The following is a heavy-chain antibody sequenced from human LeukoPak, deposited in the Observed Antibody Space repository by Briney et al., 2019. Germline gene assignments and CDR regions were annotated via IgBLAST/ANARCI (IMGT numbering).Heavy chain of an antibody. V-gene: IGHV4-34*01. CDR3: ARDGRGLGFYYYYMDV. D-gene: IGHD2-8*01. CDR2: INHSGTT. Sequence: PSETLSLTCTVSGGSISSYYWSWIRQPPGKGLEWIGEINHSGTTNYNPSLKSRVTISVDTSKNQFSLKLSSVTAADTAVYYCARDGRGLGFYYYYMDVWGKGTTVTVSS. J-gene: IGHJ6*03. CDR1: GGSISSYY.